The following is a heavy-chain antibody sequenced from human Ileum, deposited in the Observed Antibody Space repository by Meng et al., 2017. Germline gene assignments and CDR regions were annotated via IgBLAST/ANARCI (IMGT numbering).Heavy chain of an antibody. CDR2: IKEDGSVN. J-gene: IGHJ3*02. CDR3: ERDYGGI. CDR1: GFSFSNAW. V-gene: IGHV3-7*01. Sequence: GGSLRLSCAASGFSFSNAWMSWVRQAPGKGLEWVASIKEDGSVNWYLDSVRGRFTISRDNAKNSVFLQMDSLGIEDTAVYYCERDYGGIWGQGTMVTVSS. D-gene: IGHD3-10*01.